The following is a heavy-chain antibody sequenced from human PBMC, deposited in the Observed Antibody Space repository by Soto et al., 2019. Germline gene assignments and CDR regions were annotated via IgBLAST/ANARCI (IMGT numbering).Heavy chain of an antibody. CDR3: ARGGRPDI. V-gene: IGHV3-7*01. Sequence: GGSLRLSCAASGYTFSDYWMSWVRQAPGKGLEWVANIKQDGSDKYYVDSVKGRFTISRDNVKKSLYLQMSSLRAEDTAVYYCARGGRPDIWGQGTMVTVSS. CDR2: IKQDGSDK. J-gene: IGHJ3*02. CDR1: GYTFSDYW. D-gene: IGHD3-10*01.